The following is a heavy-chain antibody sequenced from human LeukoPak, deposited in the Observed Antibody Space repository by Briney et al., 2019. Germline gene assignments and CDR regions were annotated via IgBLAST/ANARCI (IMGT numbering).Heavy chain of an antibody. J-gene: IGHJ3*02. CDR2: IYYSGST. D-gene: IGHD3-9*01. CDR1: GGSISSYY. CDR3: ARGILTGPIYAFDI. V-gene: IGHV4-59*01. Sequence: SETLSLTCTVSGGSISSYYWSWIRQPPGKGLEWIGHIYYSGSTNYNPSLKSRVTISVDTSKNQFSLKLSSVTAADTAVYYCARGILTGPIYAFDIWGQGTVVTVSS.